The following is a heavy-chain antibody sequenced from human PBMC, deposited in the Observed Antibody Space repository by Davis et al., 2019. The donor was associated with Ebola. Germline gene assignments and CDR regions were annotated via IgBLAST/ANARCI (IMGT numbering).Heavy chain of an antibody. V-gene: IGHV3-21*04. D-gene: IGHD3-3*01. CDR2: ISSSSSYI. CDR1: GFTFSSYS. CDR3: ARDTPEGDFWSGYYQTFDY. J-gene: IGHJ4*02. Sequence: PGGSLRLSCSASGFTFSSYSMNWVRQAPGKGLEWVSSISSSSSYIYYADSVKGRFTISRDNAKNSLYLQMNSLRAEDTAVYYCARDTPEGDFWSGYYQTFDYWGQGTLVTVSS.